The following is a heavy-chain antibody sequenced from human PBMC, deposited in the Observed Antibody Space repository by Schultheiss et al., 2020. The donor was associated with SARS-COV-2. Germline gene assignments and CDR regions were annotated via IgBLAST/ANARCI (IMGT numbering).Heavy chain of an antibody. V-gene: IGHV3-20*04. CDR1: GFTFSSYV. Sequence: GGSLRLSCAASGFTFSSYVMRWVRQAPGKGLERVSGISWNSGFIGYADSVKGRFTISRDNSKNSLYLQMNSLRVEDTAVYYCAREWGDWGQGTLVTVSS. CDR2: ISWNSGFI. CDR3: AREWGD. D-gene: IGHD3-16*01. J-gene: IGHJ4*02.